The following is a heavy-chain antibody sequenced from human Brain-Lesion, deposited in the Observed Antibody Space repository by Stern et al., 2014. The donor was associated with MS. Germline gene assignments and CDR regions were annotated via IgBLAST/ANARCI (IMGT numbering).Heavy chain of an antibody. CDR1: GYTLTELS. CDR3: ATLSPGAGGNYYRHFDY. D-gene: IGHD1-26*01. CDR2: FDPEDGET. V-gene: IGHV1-24*01. J-gene: IGHJ4*02. Sequence: VQLVQSGAEVKKPGASVKVSCKVSGYTLTELSMHWVRQAPRKGLEWMGGFDPEDGETIYAQKFQGRVTMPEDTSTDNHHMDLSSLRSEDTAVYYCATLSPGAGGNYYRHFDYWGQGTLVTVSS.